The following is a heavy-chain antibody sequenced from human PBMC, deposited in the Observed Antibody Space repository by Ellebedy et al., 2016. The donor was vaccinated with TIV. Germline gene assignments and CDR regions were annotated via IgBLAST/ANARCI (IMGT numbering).Heavy chain of an antibody. CDR1: GFTFSSYA. Sequence: GESLKISXAASGFTFSSYAMSWVRQAPGKGLEWVSAISGSGGSTYYADSVKGRFTISRDNSKNTLYLQMNSLRAEDTAVYYCAKDLTVEWLRPKFYGMDVWGQGTTVTVSS. J-gene: IGHJ6*02. CDR3: AKDLTVEWLRPKFYGMDV. V-gene: IGHV3-23*01. CDR2: ISGSGGST. D-gene: IGHD5-12*01.